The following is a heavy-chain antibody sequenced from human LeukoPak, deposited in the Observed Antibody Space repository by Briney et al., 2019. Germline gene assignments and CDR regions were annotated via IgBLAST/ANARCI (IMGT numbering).Heavy chain of an antibody. CDR2: INPNSGGT. V-gene: IGHV1-2*02. J-gene: IGHJ3*02. Sequence: ASVKVSCKPSGYTFTGYYIHWLRQAPGQGLEWMGWINPNSGGTSFALNFQGRVTLTRDTSISTVYMELSRLRSDDTAVYYCARDLSGGALGAFDIWGQGTMVTVSS. CDR3: ARDLSGGALGAFDI. D-gene: IGHD2-15*01. CDR1: GYTFTGYY.